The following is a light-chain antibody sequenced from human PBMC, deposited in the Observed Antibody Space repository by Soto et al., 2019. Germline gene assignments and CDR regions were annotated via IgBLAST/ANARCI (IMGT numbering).Light chain of an antibody. V-gene: IGKV3-11*01. CDR3: QQRSDWPST. CDR2: DAS. Sequence: EIVLTQSPATLSLSPGNRATLSCRASQSVSSYLAWYQQKPGQAPRLLIYDASTRATGIAARFSGSGSGTDFTLTITGLEPEDFAVYYCQQRSDWPSTFDGATKVAIK. CDR1: QSVSSY. J-gene: IGKJ4*01.